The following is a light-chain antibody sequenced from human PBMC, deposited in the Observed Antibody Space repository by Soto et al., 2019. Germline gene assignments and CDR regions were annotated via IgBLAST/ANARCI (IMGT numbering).Light chain of an antibody. J-gene: IGKJ4*01. CDR2: GAS. CDR3: QQYNNRLS. Sequence: EIVMTQSPATLSVSPGESATLSCRASQSVSSSLAWYQQKPDQAPRLLIYGASTRATGIPARFSGSGSGTEFTLTISSLQSEDFAVYYCQQYNNRLSFGGGTKVEIK. V-gene: IGKV3D-15*01. CDR1: QSVSSS.